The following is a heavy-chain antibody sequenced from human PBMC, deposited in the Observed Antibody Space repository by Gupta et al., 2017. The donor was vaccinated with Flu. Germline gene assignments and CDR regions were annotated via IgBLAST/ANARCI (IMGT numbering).Heavy chain of an antibody. CDR2: IWYDGSNK. V-gene: IGHV3-33*01. Sequence: QVQLVESGGGVVQPGRSLRLSCAASGFTFSSYGMHWVRQAPGKGLEWVAVIWYDGSNKYYADSVKGRFTISRDNSKNTLYLQMNSLRAEDTAVYYCARSGSNTPWRTPAEYFQHWGQGTLVTVSS. CDR1: GFTFSSYG. D-gene: IGHD2-2*01. CDR3: ARSGSNTPWRTPAEYFQH. J-gene: IGHJ1*01.